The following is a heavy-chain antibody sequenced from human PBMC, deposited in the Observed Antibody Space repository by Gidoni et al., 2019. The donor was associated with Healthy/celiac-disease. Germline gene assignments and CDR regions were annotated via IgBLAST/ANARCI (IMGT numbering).Heavy chain of an antibody. CDR3: AKTLQAVAGTYYYYYGMDV. J-gene: IGHJ6*02. V-gene: IGHV3-23*01. CDR2: ISGSGGST. Sequence: EVQLLESGGGLVQPGGSLRLSCAASGFTFSSYAMSWVRQAPGQGLELVSAISGSGGSTYYADSVKGRFTISRDNSKNTLYLQMNSLRAEDTAVYYCAKTLQAVAGTYYYYYGMDVWGQGTTVTVSS. CDR1: GFTFSSYA. D-gene: IGHD6-19*01.